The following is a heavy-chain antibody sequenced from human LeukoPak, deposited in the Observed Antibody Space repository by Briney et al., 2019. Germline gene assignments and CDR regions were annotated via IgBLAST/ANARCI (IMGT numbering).Heavy chain of an antibody. V-gene: IGHV4-34*01. D-gene: IGHD6-19*01. Sequence: SETLSLTCAVYGGSFSGYYWSWIRQPPGKGLEWIGEINHSGSTNYNPSLKSRVTISVGTSKNQFSLKLSSMTAADTAVYYCARAQLRYSSGWYNYWGQGTLVTVSS. CDR2: INHSGST. CDR3: ARAQLRYSSGWYNY. CDR1: GGSFSGYY. J-gene: IGHJ4*02.